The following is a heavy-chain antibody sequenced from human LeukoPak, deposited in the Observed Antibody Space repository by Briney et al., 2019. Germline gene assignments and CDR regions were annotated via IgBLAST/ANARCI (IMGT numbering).Heavy chain of an antibody. J-gene: IGHJ6*02. Sequence: PGGSLRLSCAASGFTFNSYAMSWVRQAPGKGLEWVSVIYSGGSTYYADSVKGRFTISRDNSKNTLYLQMNSLRAEDTAVYYCARDEVVRDCGGDCYYYYYGMDVWGQGTTVTVSS. CDR1: GFTFNSYA. CDR2: IYSGGST. CDR3: ARDEVVRDCGGDCYYYYYGMDV. V-gene: IGHV3-53*01. D-gene: IGHD2-21*02.